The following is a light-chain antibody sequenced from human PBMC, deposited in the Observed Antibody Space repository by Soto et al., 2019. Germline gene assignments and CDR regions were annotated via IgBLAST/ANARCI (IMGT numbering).Light chain of an antibody. CDR2: DVT. J-gene: IGLJ1*01. CDR3: SSYISSSTRV. CDR1: TSDVASYNY. V-gene: IGLV2-14*03. Sequence: QCALTQPASVSGSPGQSITISWTGTTSDVASYNYVSWYQQHPGKAPKLIIYDVTNRPSGVSHRFSGSKSGNTASLTISVLQAEDEADYYCSSYISSSTRVFGTGTKLTVL.